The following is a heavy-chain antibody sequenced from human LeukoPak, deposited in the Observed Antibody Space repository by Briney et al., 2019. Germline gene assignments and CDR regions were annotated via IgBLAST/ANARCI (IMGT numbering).Heavy chain of an antibody. CDR1: GGSISSGDYY. V-gene: IGHV4-30-4*01. J-gene: IGHJ4*02. D-gene: IGHD3-22*01. CDR2: IYYSGST. CDR3: ARERGYYDSSGYHENDY. Sequence: SQTLSLTCTVSGGSISSGDYYWSWIRQPPGKGLEWIGYIYYSGSTYYNPSLKSRVTISVDTSKNQFSLKLSSVTAADTAVYYCARERGYYDSSGYHENDYWGQGTLVTVSS.